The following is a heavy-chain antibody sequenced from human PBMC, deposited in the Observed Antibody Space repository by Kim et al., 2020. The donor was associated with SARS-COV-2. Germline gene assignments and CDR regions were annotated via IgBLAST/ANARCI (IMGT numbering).Heavy chain of an antibody. CDR1: GYTFITSR. D-gene: IGHD2-8*01. J-gene: IGHJ4*02. CDR2: FTPSGGNT. Sequence: ASVKVSCKASGYTFITSRINWVRQVPGQGLEWMGMFTPSGGNTAFAQRFQGRVTMAGDTSTSTAYMELSSLRSEDTAVYYCGRDLHNSWCMDHWGQGTLVTVSS. CDR3: GRDLHNSWCMDH. V-gene: IGHV1-46*01.